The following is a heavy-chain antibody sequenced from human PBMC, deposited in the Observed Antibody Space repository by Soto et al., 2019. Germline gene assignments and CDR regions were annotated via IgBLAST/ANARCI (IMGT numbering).Heavy chain of an antibody. CDR3: ARYCSGGSCYPGGDWFDP. D-gene: IGHD2-15*01. Sequence: SVKVSCKASGGTFSSYTISWVRQAPGQGLEWMGRIIPILGIANYAQKFQGRVTITADKSTSTAYMELSSLRSEDTAVYYCARYCSGGSCYPGGDWFDPWGQGTLVTVSS. J-gene: IGHJ5*02. CDR1: GGTFSSYT. V-gene: IGHV1-69*02. CDR2: IIPILGIA.